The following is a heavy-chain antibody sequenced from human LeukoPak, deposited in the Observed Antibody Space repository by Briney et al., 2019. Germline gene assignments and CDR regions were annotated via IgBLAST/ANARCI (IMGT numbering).Heavy chain of an antibody. CDR3: AKVAGYYYGSGSYYQP. CDR1: GFTFSDYY. J-gene: IGHJ5*02. D-gene: IGHD3-10*01. Sequence: GGSLRLSCAASGFTFSDYYMSWIRQAPGKGLEWASYISSSGSTIYYADSVKGRFTISRDNAKNSLYLQMNSLRAEDTAVYYCAKVAGYYYGSGSYYQPWGQGTLVTVSS. CDR2: ISSSGSTI. V-gene: IGHV3-11*01.